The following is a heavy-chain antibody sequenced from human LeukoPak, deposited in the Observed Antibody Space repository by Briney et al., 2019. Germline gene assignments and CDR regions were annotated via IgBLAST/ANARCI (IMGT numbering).Heavy chain of an antibody. CDR2: IRYDGGNK. Sequence: LSGGSLRLSCAASGFTFSNYGMHWVRQAPGKGLEWVAFIRYDGGNKYYADSVKGRFTISRDNSKNTLYLQMNSLRAEDTAVYYCAKDRSGCWYWYLDLWGRGTLVTVSS. V-gene: IGHV3-30*02. CDR1: GFTFSNYG. CDR3: AKDRSGCWYWYLDL. D-gene: IGHD6-25*01. J-gene: IGHJ2*01.